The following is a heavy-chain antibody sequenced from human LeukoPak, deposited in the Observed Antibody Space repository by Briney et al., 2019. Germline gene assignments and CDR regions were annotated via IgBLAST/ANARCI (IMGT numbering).Heavy chain of an antibody. Sequence: PGGSLRLSCAASGFTFSSYEMNWVRQAPGKGLEWVSYISSSGSTKYYADSVKGRFTISRDNAKTSLFLQMNSLRAEDMAVYYCARVKGSGWYEVDYWGQGTLVTVSS. CDR2: ISSSGSTK. J-gene: IGHJ4*02. D-gene: IGHD6-19*01. V-gene: IGHV3-48*03. CDR3: ARVKGSGWYEVDY. CDR1: GFTFSSYE.